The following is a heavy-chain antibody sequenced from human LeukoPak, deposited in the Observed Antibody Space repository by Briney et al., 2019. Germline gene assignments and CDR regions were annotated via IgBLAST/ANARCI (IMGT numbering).Heavy chain of an antibody. D-gene: IGHD5-24*01. CDR2: INHSGST. CDR3: ARAGRWPQPPYSGMDV. Sequence: SETLSLTCAVYGGSFSGYYWSWIRQPPGKGLEWIGEINHSGSTNYNPSLKSRVTISVDTSKNQFSLKLSSVTAADTAVYYCARAGRWPQPPYSGMDVWGQGTTVTVSS. J-gene: IGHJ6*02. V-gene: IGHV4-34*01. CDR1: GGSFSGYY.